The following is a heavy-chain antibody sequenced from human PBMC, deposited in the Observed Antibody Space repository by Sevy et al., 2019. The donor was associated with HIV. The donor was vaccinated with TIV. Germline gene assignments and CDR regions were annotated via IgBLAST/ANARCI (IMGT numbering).Heavy chain of an antibody. J-gene: IGHJ6*02. CDR2: ISSSSSYI. CDR3: ARVECSSTSCYRWRNYYYGMDV. D-gene: IGHD2-2*01. Sequence: GGSLRLSCAASGFTFSSYSMNWVRQAPGKGLEWDSSISSSSSYIYYADSVKGRFTISRDNAKNSLYLQMNSLRAEDTAVYYCARVECSSTSCYRWRNYYYGMDVWGQGTTVTVSS. CDR1: GFTFSSYS. V-gene: IGHV3-21*01.